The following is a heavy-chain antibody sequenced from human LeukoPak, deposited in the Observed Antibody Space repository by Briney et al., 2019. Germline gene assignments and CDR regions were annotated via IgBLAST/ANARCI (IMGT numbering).Heavy chain of an antibody. Sequence: GGSLRLSCTASGFTFSSYAMTWVRQAPGKGLEWFSAMGTSGDSPKYAHSVKGRFTMSRDSSKNTVYLQMNSLRPEDTAVYYCARDWSADYWGQGTLVTVSS. J-gene: IGHJ4*02. V-gene: IGHV3-23*01. CDR3: ARDWSADY. CDR1: GFTFSSYA. CDR2: MGTSGDSP. D-gene: IGHD2-8*02.